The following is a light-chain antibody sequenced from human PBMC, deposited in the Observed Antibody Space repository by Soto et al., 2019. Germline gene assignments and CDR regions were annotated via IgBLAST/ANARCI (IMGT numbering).Light chain of an antibody. CDR2: DVS. CDR3: SSYTNTKTLV. V-gene: IGLV2-14*01. CDR1: NRDVGGYNY. J-gene: IGLJ2*01. Sequence: QSVLTQPASVSGSPGQSITISCTGTNRDVGGYNYVSWYRQPPGKAPTLMIYDVSNRPSGVSSRFSGSKSGNTASLTISGLQAEDESTYYCSSYTNTKTLVFGGGTKLTVL.